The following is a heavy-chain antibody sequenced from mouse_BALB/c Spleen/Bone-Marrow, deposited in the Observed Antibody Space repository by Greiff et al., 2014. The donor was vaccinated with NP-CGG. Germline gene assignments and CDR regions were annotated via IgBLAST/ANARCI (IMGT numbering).Heavy chain of an antibody. CDR2: INPSNGGT. V-gene: IGHV1S81*02. J-gene: IGHJ4*01. Sequence: QVQLQQSGAELVKPGASVKLSCKASGYTFSSDYMYWVKQRPGQGLEWIGEINPSNGGTNFNEKFESKATLTVDKSSSTAYMQLSSLTSEDSAVYYCTRSRRAMDYWGQGTSVTVSS. CDR1: GYTFSSDY. CDR3: TRSRRAMDY. D-gene: IGHD2-12*01.